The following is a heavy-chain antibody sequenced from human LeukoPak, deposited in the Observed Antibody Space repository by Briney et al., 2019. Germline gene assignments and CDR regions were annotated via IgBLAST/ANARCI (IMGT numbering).Heavy chain of an antibody. D-gene: IGHD1-1*01. CDR3: ARATGTWCFDY. J-gene: IGHJ4*02. V-gene: IGHV3-13*01. CDR1: GLTFSSYD. Sequence: PGGSLRLSCAASGLTFSSYDMHWVRQAPGKGLEWVSAIGTAGDTYYPGSVKGRFTISRENAKNSLYLQMNSLRAGDTAVYYCARATGTWCFDYWGQGTLVTVSS. CDR2: IGTAGDT.